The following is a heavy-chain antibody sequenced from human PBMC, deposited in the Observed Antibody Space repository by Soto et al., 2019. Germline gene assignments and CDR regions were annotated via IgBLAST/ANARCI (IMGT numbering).Heavy chain of an antibody. V-gene: IGHV3-21*01. Sequence: LRLSCAASGFTFSTYSMNWVRQAPGKGLEWVSSISSSSSYIYYADSVKGRFTISRDNAKNSLYLQMNSLSAEDTAMYYCARDRHYYDSSGDPKPFDYWGQGTLVTVSS. CDR1: GFTFSTYS. D-gene: IGHD3-22*01. CDR3: ARDRHYYDSSGDPKPFDY. CDR2: ISSSSSYI. J-gene: IGHJ4*02.